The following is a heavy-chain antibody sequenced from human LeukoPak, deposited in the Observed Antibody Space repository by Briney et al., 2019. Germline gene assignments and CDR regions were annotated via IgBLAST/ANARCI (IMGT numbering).Heavy chain of an antibody. CDR3: AKGHYYDSSPTFDP. CDR2: MNPNSGNT. CDR1: GYTFTSYD. V-gene: IGHV1-8*01. J-gene: IGHJ5*02. Sequence: ASVKVSCKASGYTFTSYDINWVRQATGQGLEWMGWMNPNSGNTGYAQKFQGRVTMTRNTSISTAYMELSSLRSEDTALYYCAKGHYYDSSPTFDPWGQGTLVTVSS. D-gene: IGHD3-22*01.